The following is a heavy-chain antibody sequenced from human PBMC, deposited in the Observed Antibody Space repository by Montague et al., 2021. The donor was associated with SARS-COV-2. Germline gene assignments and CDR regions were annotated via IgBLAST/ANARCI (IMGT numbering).Heavy chain of an antibody. J-gene: IGHJ5*02. D-gene: IGHD5-12*01. CDR2: IYYSGST. CDR1: GGSISSSSYY. V-gene: IGHV4-39*01. Sequence: SETLSLTCTVSGGSISSSSYYWGWIRQPPGKGLEWIGSIYYSGSTYYNPSLKSRVTISVDTSKNQFSLKLSSVTAADTAVYYCAAKRGGWLRFSSWFDPWGQGTLVTVSS. CDR3: AAKRGGWLRFSSWFDP.